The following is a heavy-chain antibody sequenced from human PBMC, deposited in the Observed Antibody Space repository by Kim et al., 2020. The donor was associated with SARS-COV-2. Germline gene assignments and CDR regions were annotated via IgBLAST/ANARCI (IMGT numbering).Heavy chain of an antibody. CDR1: GFTFSSYS. V-gene: IGHV3-21*01. CDR3: ARDRRYSVDAFDI. CDR2: ISSSSSYI. D-gene: IGHD5-18*01. Sequence: GGSLRLSCAASGFTFSSYSMNWVRQAPGKGLEWVSSISSSSSYIYYADSVKGRFTISRDNAKNSLYLQMNSLRAEDTAVYYCARDRRYSVDAFDIWGQGTMVTVSS. J-gene: IGHJ3*02.